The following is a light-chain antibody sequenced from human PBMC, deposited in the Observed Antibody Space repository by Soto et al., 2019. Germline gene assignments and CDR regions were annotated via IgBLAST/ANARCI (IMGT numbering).Light chain of an antibody. Sequence: QSALTQPASVSGSPGQSITISCTGTNSDIGGYNYVSWYQQHPGKAPKLMIYDVSNRPLGVSNRFSGSKSGNTASLTISGLQAEDEADYYCNSHTSSSTLVFGGGTKLTVL. V-gene: IGLV2-14*01. CDR1: NSDIGGYNY. J-gene: IGLJ3*02. CDR3: NSHTSSSTLV. CDR2: DVS.